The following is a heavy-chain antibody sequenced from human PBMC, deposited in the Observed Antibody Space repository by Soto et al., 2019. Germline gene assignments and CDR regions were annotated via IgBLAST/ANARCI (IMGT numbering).Heavy chain of an antibody. J-gene: IGHJ4*02. V-gene: IGHV4-39*01. Sequence: PSETLSLTCTVSGGSIGSSSYYWGWIRQPPGKWLEWIGSIYYSGSTYYNPSLKSRVTISVDTSKNQFSLKLSSVTAADTAVYYCATLGSEYFDYWGQGTLVTVYS. CDR2: IYYSGST. CDR3: ATLGSEYFDY. D-gene: IGHD2-15*01. CDR1: GGSIGSSSYY.